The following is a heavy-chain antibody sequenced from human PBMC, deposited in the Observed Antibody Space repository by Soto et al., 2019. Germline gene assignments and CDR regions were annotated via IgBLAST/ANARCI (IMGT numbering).Heavy chain of an antibody. CDR2: MYYSGST. J-gene: IGHJ5*02. CDR3: ARHLTPWESNWFHH. Sequence: QLQLQESGPGLVKPSETLSLTCTVSGVSISNTDYSWGWIRQPPGKGLEWVGTMYYSGSTYYNPFIMSRVAVSADTSRKHVSLKLTTVMAADTAVNHCARHLTPWESNWFHHWGQGTLVTVPS. V-gene: IGHV4-39*01. CDR1: GVSISNTDYS. D-gene: IGHD1-26*01.